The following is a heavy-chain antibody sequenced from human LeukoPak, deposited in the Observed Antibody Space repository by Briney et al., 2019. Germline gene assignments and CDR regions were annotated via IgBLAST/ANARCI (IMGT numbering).Heavy chain of an antibody. CDR3: AGDHPTPNTGYMDV. Sequence: SETLSLTCTVSGGSISSYYWSWIRQPAGKGLEWIGRISVSGNTNYNPSLESRVTISVDTSKNQFSLKFYSVTAADTAVYFCAGDHPTPNTGYMDVWGKGTTVTVSS. CDR2: ISVSGNT. V-gene: IGHV4-4*07. J-gene: IGHJ6*03. CDR1: GGSISSYY. D-gene: IGHD1-1*01.